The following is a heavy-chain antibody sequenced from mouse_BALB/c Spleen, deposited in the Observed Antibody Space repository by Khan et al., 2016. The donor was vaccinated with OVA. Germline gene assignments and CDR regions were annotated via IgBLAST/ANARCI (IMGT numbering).Heavy chain of an antibody. J-gene: IGHJ1*01. CDR2: ITHSGET. CDR1: GFPITSGYY. D-gene: IGHD1-1*01. CDR3: AGDIYEYWYFDV. V-gene: IGHV12-3*02. Sequence: VQLVESGPGLVKPSQSLFLACSITGFPITSGYYWIWIRQSPGKPLEWMGYITHSGETFYHPSLQSPISITRETSKNQFFLQLNSVTTEDSAMYYCAGDIYEYWYFDVWGAGTTVTVSS.